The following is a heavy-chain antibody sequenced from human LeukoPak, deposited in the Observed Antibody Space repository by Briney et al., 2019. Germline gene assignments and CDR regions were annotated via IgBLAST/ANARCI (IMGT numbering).Heavy chain of an antibody. V-gene: IGHV3-30*19. CDR2: IAPDRSYK. J-gene: IGHJ4*02. CDR3: AKGIIGNSSYFDY. D-gene: IGHD1-20*01. CDR1: GFTCSSDG. Sequence: GGSLRLSCAASGFTCSSDGIHWVRQAPGRGLEWVADIAPDRSYKYYADSLKGRFTISRDNSRNTLYLQMNSLRAEGTAVYYCAKGIIGNSSYFDYWGEGTLVTVSS.